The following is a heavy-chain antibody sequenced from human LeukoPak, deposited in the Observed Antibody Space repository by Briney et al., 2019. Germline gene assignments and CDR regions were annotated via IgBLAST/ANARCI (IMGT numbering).Heavy chain of an antibody. J-gene: IGHJ6*03. CDR2: IKQDGTEI. V-gene: IGHV3-7*01. CDR3: ARDPYSGAYGDTYYYFMDV. CDR1: GFTFSSHW. Sequence: GGSLRLSCAASGFTFSSHWMSWVRQAPGKGPEWVANIKQDGTEIYYVDSVKGRFTISRDNARNSLYLQMNSLTAEDTAVYYCARDPYSGAYGDTYYYFMDVWGKGTMVTISS. D-gene: IGHD1-26*01.